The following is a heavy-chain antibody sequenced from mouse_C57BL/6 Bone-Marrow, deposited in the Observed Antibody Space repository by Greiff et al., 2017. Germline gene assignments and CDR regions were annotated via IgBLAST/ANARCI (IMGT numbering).Heavy chain of an antibody. J-gene: IGHJ2*01. CDR3: ARDGYYFGTSFFDY. CDR1: GYTFTSYW. D-gene: IGHD2-3*01. Sequence: QVQLQQPGAELVKPGASVKMSCKASGYTFTSYWITWVKQRPGQGLEWIGDIYPGSGSTNYNEKFKSKATLTVDTSSSTAYMQLSSLTSDDSAVYYCARDGYYFGTSFFDYWGQGTTLTVSS. V-gene: IGHV1-55*01. CDR2: IYPGSGST.